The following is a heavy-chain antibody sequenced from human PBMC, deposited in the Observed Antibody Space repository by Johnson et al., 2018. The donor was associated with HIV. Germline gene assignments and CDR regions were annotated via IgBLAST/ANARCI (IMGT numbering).Heavy chain of an antibody. V-gene: IGHV3-53*01. J-gene: IGHJ3*02. CDR1: GFTVSSNY. Sequence: VQLVESGGGLIQPEGSLRLSCAASGFTVSSNYMSWVRQAPGKGLEWVSVIYSGGSTYYADSAKGRFTISRDNSKNTLYLQMSSLGAEDAAVYYCARVITEGGTRWAFDIWGQGTIVTVSS. D-gene: IGHD6-13*01. CDR2: IYSGGST. CDR3: ARVITEGGTRWAFDI.